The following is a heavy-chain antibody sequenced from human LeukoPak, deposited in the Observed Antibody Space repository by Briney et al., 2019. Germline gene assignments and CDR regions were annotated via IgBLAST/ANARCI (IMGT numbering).Heavy chain of an antibody. D-gene: IGHD2-15*01. J-gene: IGHJ4*02. V-gene: IGHV3-74*01. CDR3: ARASGGSCYGD. Sequence: GGSLRLSCAASGFTFSSYWMHWVRHAPGKGLVWVSRINSDGSSTSYADSVKGRFTISRDNAKNTLYLQMNSLRAEDTAVYYCARASGGSCYGDWGQGTLVTVSP. CDR1: GFTFSSYW. CDR2: INSDGSST.